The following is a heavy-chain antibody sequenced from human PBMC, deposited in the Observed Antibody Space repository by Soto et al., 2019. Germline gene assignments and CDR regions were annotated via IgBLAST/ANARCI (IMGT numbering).Heavy chain of an antibody. CDR1: GGSISSGDYY. D-gene: IGHD1-26*01. CDR2: IYYSGST. V-gene: IGHV4-30-4*01. Sequence: SETLSLTCTVSGGSISSGDYYWSWIRQPPGKGLEWIGYIYYSGSTYYNPSLKSRVTISVDTSKNQFSLKLSSVTAADTAVYYCARDLPPRSPYYYYYYGMDVWGQGTTVTVSS. J-gene: IGHJ6*02. CDR3: ARDLPPRSPYYYYYYGMDV.